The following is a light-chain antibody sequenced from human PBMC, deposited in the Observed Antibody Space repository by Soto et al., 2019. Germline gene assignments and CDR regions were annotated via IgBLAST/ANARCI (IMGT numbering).Light chain of an antibody. V-gene: IGKV3D-15*01. CDR1: QSVSSN. CDR3: QQYHKWPPST. CDR2: GDP. Sequence: EKVMTQSPATLSVSPGERATLSCRASQSVSSNLAWYQQKPGQAPRLLIYGDPTRAAGIPARFSGSGSGTEFTLTISSLQSEDVAIYYCQQYHKWPPSTFGQGTKVDIK. J-gene: IGKJ1*01.